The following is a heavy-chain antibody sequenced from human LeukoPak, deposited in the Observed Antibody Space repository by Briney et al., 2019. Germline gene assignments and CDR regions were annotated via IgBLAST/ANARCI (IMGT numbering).Heavy chain of an antibody. CDR2: MNPNSGNT. V-gene: IGHV1-8*02. J-gene: IGHJ4*02. D-gene: IGHD1-7*01. Sequence: GASVKVSCKASGCTFTGYYMHWVRQAPGQGLEWMGWMNPNSGNTGYAQKFQGRVTMTRNTSISTAYMELSSLRSEDTAVYYCARGAGTTCNYWGQGTLVTVSS. CDR1: GCTFTGYY. CDR3: ARGAGTTCNY.